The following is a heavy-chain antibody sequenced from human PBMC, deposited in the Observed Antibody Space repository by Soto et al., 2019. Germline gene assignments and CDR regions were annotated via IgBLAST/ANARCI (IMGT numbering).Heavy chain of an antibody. CDR3: AGGSGWLIKY. D-gene: IGHD6-19*01. Sequence: EVQLVESGGGLVQPGGSLRLSCADSGFTFSTYWMNWVRQAPGKGLEWVANIKQDGTTKYYVDSVKGRFTISRDNATNSLYLQMNSLRAEDTAVYYCAGGSGWLIKYWGQGTLVTVSS. J-gene: IGHJ4*02. CDR2: IKQDGTTK. CDR1: GFTFSTYW. V-gene: IGHV3-7*04.